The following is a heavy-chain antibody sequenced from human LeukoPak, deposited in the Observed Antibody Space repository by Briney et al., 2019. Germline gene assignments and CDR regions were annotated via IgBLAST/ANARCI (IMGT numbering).Heavy chain of an antibody. CDR1: GGSISSGDYY. CDR2: IYYSGST. CDR3: ARELISSRAAFDT. V-gene: IGHV4-30-4*08. J-gene: IGHJ3*02. Sequence: PSQTLSLTXTVSGGSISSGDYYWSWIRQPPGKGLEWIGYIYYSGSTYYNPSLKSRVTISVDTSKNQFSLKLTSVTAADTAVYYCARELISSRAAFDTWGQGTVVTVSS. D-gene: IGHD3-10*01.